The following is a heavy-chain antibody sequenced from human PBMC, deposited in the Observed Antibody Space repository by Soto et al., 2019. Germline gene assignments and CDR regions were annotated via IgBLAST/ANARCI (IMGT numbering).Heavy chain of an antibody. Sequence: SETLSLTCTVSGGSISGYYWSWIRQPPGKRLEWIGYINYFGSTNYNPSLKSRVTISVDTSREQFSLRLDSVTAADTAVYYCARYFXWPSGFDIWGQGTMVT. D-gene: IGHD3-9*01. CDR2: INYFGST. CDR3: ARYFXWPSGFDI. V-gene: IGHV4-59*01. J-gene: IGHJ3*02. CDR1: GGSISGYY.